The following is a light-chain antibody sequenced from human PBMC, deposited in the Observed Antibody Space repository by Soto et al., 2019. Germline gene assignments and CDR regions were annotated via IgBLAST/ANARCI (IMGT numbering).Light chain of an antibody. J-gene: IGKJ4*01. CDR1: QSVSSY. CDR2: GAS. CDR3: QQYGISPFT. V-gene: IGKV3-20*01. Sequence: EIVLTQSPATLSLSPGERATLSCRASQSVSSYLAWYQQRPGPAPRLLIYGASSRATGIPDRFSGGGSETDFTLTISRLESEDSAVYYCQQYGISPFTFGGGTKVDIK.